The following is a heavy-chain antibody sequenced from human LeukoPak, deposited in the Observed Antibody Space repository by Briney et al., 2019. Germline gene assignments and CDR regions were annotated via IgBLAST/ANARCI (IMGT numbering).Heavy chain of an antibody. CDR3: ASRGGFSYFDY. D-gene: IGHD3-10*01. V-gene: IGHV3-53*04. J-gene: IGHJ4*02. CDR1: GFTFRNYW. Sequence: GGSLRLSCAASGFTFRNYWMHWVRQAPGKGLVWVSVIYSGGSTYYADSVKGRFTISRHNSKNTVYLQMNSLRAEDTAVYYCASRGGFSYFDYWARDPWSPSPQ. CDR2: IYSGGST.